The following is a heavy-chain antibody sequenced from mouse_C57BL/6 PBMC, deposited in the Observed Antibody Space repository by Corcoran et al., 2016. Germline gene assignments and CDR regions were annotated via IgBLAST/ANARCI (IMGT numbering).Heavy chain of an antibody. V-gene: IGHV8-8*01. Sequence: QVTLKESSPGILKPSQTLSLTWSFSGFSLSTFGMGVGWIRQHSGKGLEWLAHIWWDDDKYYNPALKSRLTITKDTSKNQVILKIANVDTADAATYSWARDYYDYDRYYYAMDYWGQGISVTASS. CDR3: ARDYYDYDRYYYAMDY. D-gene: IGHD2-4*01. J-gene: IGHJ4*01. CDR2: IWWDDDK. CDR1: GFSLSTFGMG.